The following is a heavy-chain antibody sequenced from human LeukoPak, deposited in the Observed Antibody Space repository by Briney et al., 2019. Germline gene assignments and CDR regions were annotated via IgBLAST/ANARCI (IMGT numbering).Heavy chain of an antibody. CDR1: GGSISSSSYY. J-gene: IGHJ3*02. D-gene: IGHD3-10*01. CDR3: ARDSARDAFDI. Sequence: SSETLSLTCTVSGGSISSSSYYWGWIRQPPGKGLEWIGSIYYSGSTYYNPSLKSRVTISVDTSKNQFSLKLSSVTAADTAVYYCARDSARDAFDIWGPGTMVTVSS. CDR2: IYYSGST. V-gene: IGHV4-39*07.